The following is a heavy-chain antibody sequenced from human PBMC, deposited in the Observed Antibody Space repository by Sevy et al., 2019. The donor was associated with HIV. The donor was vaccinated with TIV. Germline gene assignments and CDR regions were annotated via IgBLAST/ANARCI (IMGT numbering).Heavy chain of an antibody. CDR3: ARDLPSAVTVPIYYDGLDV. D-gene: IGHD2-21*02. CDR2: ISYDGSNI. J-gene: IGHJ6*02. CDR1: GFTFNIYA. V-gene: IGHV3-30*04. Sequence: GGSLRLSCAASGFTFNIYALHWVRQAPGKGLEWVAVISYDGSNIYYAGSVKGRFSITRDNSKNTLYLQMNSLRPEVTAAHYWARDLPSAVTVPIYYDGLDVWGQGTTVTGSS.